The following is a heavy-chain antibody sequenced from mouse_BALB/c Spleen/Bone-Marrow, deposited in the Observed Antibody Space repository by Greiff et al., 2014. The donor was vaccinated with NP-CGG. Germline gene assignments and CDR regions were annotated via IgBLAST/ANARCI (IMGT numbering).Heavy chain of an antibody. J-gene: IGHJ2*01. D-gene: IGHD2-1*01. V-gene: IGHV1S56*01. CDR1: GYTFTSYY. CDR3: ARSGGNYFYYFDY. Sequence: VQLQQSGPELVKPGASVRISCKASGYTFTSYYIHWVKQRPGQGLEWIGWIYPGNVNTKYNEKFKGKATLTADKSSSTAYMQLSSLTSEDSAVYFCARSGGNYFYYFDYWGQGTTLTVSS. CDR2: IYPGNVNT.